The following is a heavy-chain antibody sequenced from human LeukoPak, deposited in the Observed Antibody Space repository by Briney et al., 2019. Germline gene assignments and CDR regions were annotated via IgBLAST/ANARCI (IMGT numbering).Heavy chain of an antibody. CDR3: ARLSGGGWLVDY. CDR1: GGSISSSGYY. CDR2: IYYSGST. D-gene: IGHD2-15*01. Sequence: SETLSLTCTVSGGSISSSGYYWGWIRQPPGKGLEWIGSIYYSGSTYYNPALKSRVTISVDTSKNQFSLKLRSVTAADTAVYYCARLSGGGWLVDYWGQGTLVTVSS. J-gene: IGHJ4*02. V-gene: IGHV4-39*01.